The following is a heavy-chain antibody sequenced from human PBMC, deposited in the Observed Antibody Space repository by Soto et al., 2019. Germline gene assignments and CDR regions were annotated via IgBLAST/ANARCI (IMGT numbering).Heavy chain of an antibody. V-gene: IGHV1-18*04. CDR3: AVVVGSTMAPPFED. CDR1: GYTFTSYG. Sequence: QVQLVQSGAEVKKPGASVKVSCKASGYTFTSYGISWVRQAPGQGLEWMGWISAYNGNTNYAQPLQGRVTMTTDTSTSTDYMELRSLRSDDTAVYYCAVVVGSTMAPPFEDWGQGTLVTVSS. D-gene: IGHD1-26*01. J-gene: IGHJ4*02. CDR2: ISAYNGNT.